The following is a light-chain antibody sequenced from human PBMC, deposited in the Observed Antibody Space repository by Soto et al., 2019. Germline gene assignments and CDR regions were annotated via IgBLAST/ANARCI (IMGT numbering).Light chain of an antibody. Sequence: EKVMTQSPATLSVSPGERATLSCRASQSVSSKLAWYQQKPGQAPRLLMYGASSRATGIPDRFSGSGSGTDFTLTISRLEPEDFAVYYCQQYGSSGTFGQGTKVDIK. V-gene: IGKV3-20*01. CDR1: QSVSSK. CDR3: QQYGSSGT. CDR2: GAS. J-gene: IGKJ1*01.